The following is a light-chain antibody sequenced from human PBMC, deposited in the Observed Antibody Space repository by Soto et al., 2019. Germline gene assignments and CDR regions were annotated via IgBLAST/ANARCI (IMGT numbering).Light chain of an antibody. V-gene: IGLV1-44*01. J-gene: IGLJ2*01. CDR3: AAWDDSLNGPV. CDR2: SNN. CDR1: SSNIGNNA. Sequence: QAVVTQPPSASGTPGQRVTISCSGSSSNIGNNAVNWCQQLPGTAPKLLIYSNNQRPSGVPDRFSGSKSGTSASLAIRGLQSEDEADYYCAAWDDSLNGPVFGGGTKVTVL.